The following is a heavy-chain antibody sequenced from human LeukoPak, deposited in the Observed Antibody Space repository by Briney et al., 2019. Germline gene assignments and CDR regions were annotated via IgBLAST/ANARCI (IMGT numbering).Heavy chain of an antibody. V-gene: IGHV4-61*01. D-gene: IGHD3-22*01. CDR1: GGSVSSGSYY. J-gene: IGHJ4*02. Sequence: PSETLSLTCTVSGGSVSSGSYYGSWIRQPPGKGLEWIGYIYYSGSNNYNPSLKSRVTISVDTSKNQFSLKLSSVTAADTAVYYCTRGVSTGWLFDYWGQGTLVTVSS. CDR2: IYYSGSN. CDR3: TRGVSTGWLFDY.